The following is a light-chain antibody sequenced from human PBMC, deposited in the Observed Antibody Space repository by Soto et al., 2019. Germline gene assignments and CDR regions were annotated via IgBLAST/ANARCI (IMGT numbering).Light chain of an antibody. Sequence: EVVLTQTPGTLALSRGERATLSCRAIQSVSSSYLAWYQHRPGQAPRLLMFRTSSRATGFPARFSGSGSGTEFTLTISSLQSEDFAVYYCQQYNNWPPYPLGQGTKVDIK. J-gene: IGKJ2*01. CDR2: RTS. V-gene: IGKV3-15*01. CDR1: QSVSSSY. CDR3: QQYNNWPPYP.